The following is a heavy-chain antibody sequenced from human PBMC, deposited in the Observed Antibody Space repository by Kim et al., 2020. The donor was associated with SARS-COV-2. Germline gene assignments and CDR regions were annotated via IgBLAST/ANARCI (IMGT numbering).Heavy chain of an antibody. CDR3: ARDDYDFWSGYYEVDY. V-gene: IGHV3-30*07. J-gene: IGHJ4*02. Sequence: GRFTTSRDNYKNRLYLKMNSLRAEDTAVYYCARDDYDFWSGYYEVDYWGQGTLVTVSS. D-gene: IGHD3-3*01.